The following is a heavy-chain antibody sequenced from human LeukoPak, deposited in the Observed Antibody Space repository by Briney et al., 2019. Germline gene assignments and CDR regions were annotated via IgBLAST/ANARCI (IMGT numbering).Heavy chain of an antibody. J-gene: IGHJ2*01. CDR1: GGSISSSSYY. V-gene: IGHV4-39*07. Sequence: AETLSLTCTVSGGSISSSSYYWGWIRQPPGKGLEWIGSIYYSGSTYDNPALKSRITISVDTSNNQFSLKLSSVTAAATAVYYCASGGANGWYFDLWGRGTLVTVSS. CDR2: IYYSGST. CDR3: ASGGANGWYFDL. D-gene: IGHD3-16*01.